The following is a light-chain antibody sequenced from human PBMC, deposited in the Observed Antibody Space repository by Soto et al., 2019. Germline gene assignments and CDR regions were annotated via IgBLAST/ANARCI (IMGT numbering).Light chain of an antibody. CDR2: GTS. CDR1: QSVSSKY. V-gene: IGKV3D-20*02. J-gene: IGKJ5*01. CDR3: QQRSNWPIT. Sequence: EIVLTQSPGTLSLSPGERATLSCRASQSVSSKYLAGYQQKPGQAPRVLIYGTSIRASGVPERFSGGGSGTDFTLTITRLEPEDFAVYYCQQRSNWPITFGQGTRLEIK.